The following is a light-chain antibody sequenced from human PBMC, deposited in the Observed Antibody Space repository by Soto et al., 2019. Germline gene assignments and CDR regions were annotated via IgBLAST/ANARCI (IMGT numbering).Light chain of an antibody. V-gene: IGLV2-14*01. CDR2: EAI. Sequence: QSALTQPASVSGSPGPSITVSCTGSSTDIGGYNYVSWYQHHPGKAPKLIIYEAIHRPSGVSSRFSGSKSGNTASLTISGLQAEDEADYYCASYSTTSTLYVFGPGTKVTVL. J-gene: IGLJ1*01. CDR1: STDIGGYNY. CDR3: ASYSTTSTLYV.